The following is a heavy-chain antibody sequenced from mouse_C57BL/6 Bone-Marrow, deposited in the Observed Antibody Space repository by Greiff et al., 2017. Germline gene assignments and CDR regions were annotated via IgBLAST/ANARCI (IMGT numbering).Heavy chain of an antibody. CDR3: ARSGRLYYYAMDY. V-gene: IGHV1-53*01. Sequence: QVQLQQPGTELVKPGASVKLSCKASGYTFTSYWMHWVKQRPGQGLEWIGNINPSNGGTNYDEKFKSKATLTVDKSSSTAYMQLSSLTSEDSAVYYCARSGRLYYYAMDYWGQGTSVTVSS. CDR1: GYTFTSYW. CDR2: INPSNGGT. J-gene: IGHJ4*01. D-gene: IGHD3-2*02.